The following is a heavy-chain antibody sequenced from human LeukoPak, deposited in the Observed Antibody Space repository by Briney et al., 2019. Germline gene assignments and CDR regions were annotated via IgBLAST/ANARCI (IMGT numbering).Heavy chain of an antibody. V-gene: IGHV1-18*01. D-gene: IGHD2-2*01. CDR2: ISAYNGNT. Sequence: ASVKVSCKASGYTFTSYGISWVRQAPGQGLEWMGWISAYNGNTNYAQKLQGRVTMTTDTSTSTAYMELRSLRSDDTAVYYCAREPTFSPTAHGTPAAPKFFDYWGQGTLVTVSS. CDR1: GYTFTSYG. CDR3: AREPTFSPTAHGTPAAPKFFDY. J-gene: IGHJ4*02.